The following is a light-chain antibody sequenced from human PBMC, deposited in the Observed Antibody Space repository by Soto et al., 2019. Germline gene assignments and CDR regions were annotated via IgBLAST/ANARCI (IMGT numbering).Light chain of an antibody. V-gene: IGKV3-20*01. Sequence: EIVLTQSPGTLSLSPGERATLSCRASQSVSSSYLAWYQQKPGQAPRPLIYGASSSATGLPDRFSGSGSGTDFNLTISSLQPEDFAVYYCEQYGSSPTVTFGPGTKVDVK. CDR1: QSVSSSY. CDR2: GAS. J-gene: IGKJ3*01. CDR3: EQYGSSPTVT.